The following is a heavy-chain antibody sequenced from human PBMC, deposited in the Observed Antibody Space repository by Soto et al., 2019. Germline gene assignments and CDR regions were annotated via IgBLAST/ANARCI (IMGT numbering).Heavy chain of an antibody. CDR3: AKYRRTAAEGFTLDY. J-gene: IGHJ4*02. CDR2: IYYTGST. D-gene: IGHD6-13*01. CDR1: GDSIAHYY. Sequence: QVQLQESGPGLANPSETLSLTCTVSGDSIAHYYWSWIRQPPGQRLEWIGYIYYTGSTTYNPSRGSRVTMSIDTSRHQLPLKLRSVNAADTAIYYCAKYRRTAAEGFTLDYWGRGTLVTVSS. V-gene: IGHV4-59*01.